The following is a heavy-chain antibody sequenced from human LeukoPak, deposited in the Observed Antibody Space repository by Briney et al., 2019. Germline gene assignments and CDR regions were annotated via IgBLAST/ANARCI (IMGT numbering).Heavy chain of an antibody. CDR2: ISSSGSTI. Sequence: GGSLRLSCAASGFTFSSYEMNWVRQAPGKGLEWVSYISSSGSTIYYADSVKGRFTISRDNAKNSLYLQMNSLRVEDTAVYYCASQSYARFDPWGQGTLVTVSS. J-gene: IGHJ5*02. CDR1: GFTFSSYE. V-gene: IGHV3-48*03. D-gene: IGHD3-16*01. CDR3: ASQSYARFDP.